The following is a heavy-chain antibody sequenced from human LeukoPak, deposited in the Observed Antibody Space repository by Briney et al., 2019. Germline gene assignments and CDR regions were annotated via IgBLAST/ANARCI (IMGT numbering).Heavy chain of an antibody. CDR3: AKDIRKVVVAAESAFDY. D-gene: IGHD2-15*01. CDR2: ISWNSGSI. CDR1: GFTFDDYA. Sequence: PGGSLRLSCAASGFTFDDYAMHWVRQAPGKGLEWVSGISWNSGSIGYADSVKGRFTISRDNSKNTLYLQMNSLRAEDTAVYYCAKDIRKVVVAAESAFDYWGQGTLVTVSS. J-gene: IGHJ4*02. V-gene: IGHV3-9*01.